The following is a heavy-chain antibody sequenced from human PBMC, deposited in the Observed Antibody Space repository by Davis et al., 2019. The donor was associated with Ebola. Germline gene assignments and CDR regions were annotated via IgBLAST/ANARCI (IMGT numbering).Heavy chain of an antibody. Sequence: MPSETLSLTCAVYHGSFSGYYWSWIRQPPGKGLEWTGEINHSGSTNYNPSLKSRVTISVDTSKNQFSLKLSSVTAADTAVYYCARGRWRGSSWYLGQNWFDPWGQGTLVTVSS. D-gene: IGHD6-13*01. CDR2: INHSGST. CDR3: ARGRWRGSSWYLGQNWFDP. CDR1: HGSFSGYY. V-gene: IGHV4-34*01. J-gene: IGHJ5*02.